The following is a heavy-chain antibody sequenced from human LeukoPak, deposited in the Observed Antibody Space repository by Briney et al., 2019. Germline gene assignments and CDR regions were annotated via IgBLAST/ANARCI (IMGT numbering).Heavy chain of an antibody. CDR2: INPNSGGT. Sequence: ASVKVSCKASGYTFTGYYMHWARQAPGQGLEWMGWINPNSGGTNYAQKFQGRVTMTRDTSISTAYMELSRLRSDDTAVYYCARDRGVVVAATDAFDIWGQGTMVTVSS. J-gene: IGHJ3*02. V-gene: IGHV1-2*02. D-gene: IGHD2-15*01. CDR1: GYTFTGYY. CDR3: ARDRGVVVAATDAFDI.